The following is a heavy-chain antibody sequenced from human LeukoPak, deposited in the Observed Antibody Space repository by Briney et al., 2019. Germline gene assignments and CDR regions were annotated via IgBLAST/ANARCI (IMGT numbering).Heavy chain of an antibody. Sequence: PGGSLRLSCAASGFTLSSYGMSWVRQAPGKGLEWVSLIYSGGSTYYADSVKGRFTISRDNSKNTLYLQMNSLRAEDTAIYYCAKDVDYGDYVVSWGQGTLVTVSS. CDR2: IYSGGST. V-gene: IGHV3-66*01. CDR3: AKDVDYGDYVVS. D-gene: IGHD4-17*01. CDR1: GFTLSSYG. J-gene: IGHJ4*02.